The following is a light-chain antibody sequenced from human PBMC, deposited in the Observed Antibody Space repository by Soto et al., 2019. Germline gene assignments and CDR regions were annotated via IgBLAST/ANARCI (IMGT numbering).Light chain of an antibody. CDR3: QVRDVWPS. Sequence: EVVLTQSPATLSLSPGERATLSCRASQSVRNLLAWYQQKPGQAPRLFIYDASKRAPGIPARFSGSGSGTDFTLTISSLEPEDFAVYYCQVRDVWPSFGQGTKV. J-gene: IGKJ1*01. CDR1: QSVRNL. CDR2: DAS. V-gene: IGKV3-11*01.